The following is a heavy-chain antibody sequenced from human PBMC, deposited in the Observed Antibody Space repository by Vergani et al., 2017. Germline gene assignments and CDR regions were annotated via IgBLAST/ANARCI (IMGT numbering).Heavy chain of an antibody. CDR2: INPSGGST. Sequence: QGQLAQSGAEVKKPGASVRVSCKASGFTFTSYHIHWVRQAPGQGLEWMGIINPSGGSTSYAQKFQGRVTMTRDTSTSTVYMELSSLRSEDTAVYYCTRVWYYDSIAYWAYWGQGTLVTVSS. J-gene: IGHJ4*02. CDR3: TRVWYYDSIAYWAY. CDR1: GFTFTSYH. D-gene: IGHD3-22*01. V-gene: IGHV1-46*03.